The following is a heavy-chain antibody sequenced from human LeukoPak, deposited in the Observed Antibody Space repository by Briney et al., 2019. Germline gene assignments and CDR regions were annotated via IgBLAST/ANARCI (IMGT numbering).Heavy chain of an antibody. CDR3: AKAPIAAAGRPLDY. D-gene: IGHD6-13*01. Sequence: PGGTLRLSCAVSGFTFSSYGMHWVRQAPGKGLEWVAVISYDGSNKYYADSVKGRFTISRDNSKNTLYLQMNSLRAEDTAVYYCAKAPIAAAGRPLDYWGQGTLVTVSS. V-gene: IGHV3-30*18. J-gene: IGHJ4*02. CDR1: GFTFSSYG. CDR2: ISYDGSNK.